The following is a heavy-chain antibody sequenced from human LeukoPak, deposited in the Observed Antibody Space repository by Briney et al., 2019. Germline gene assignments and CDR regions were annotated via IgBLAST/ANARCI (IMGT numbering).Heavy chain of an antibody. Sequence: SETLSLTCTVSGYSISSGYYWGWIRQPPGKGLEWIGSIYHSGSTYYNPSLKSRVTISVDTSKNQFSLKLSSVTAADTAVYYCASTYYYDSSGYYGLEPNFDYWGQGTLVTVSS. CDR3: ASTYYYDSSGYYGLEPNFDY. D-gene: IGHD3-22*01. CDR1: GYSISSGYY. CDR2: IYHSGST. V-gene: IGHV4-38-2*02. J-gene: IGHJ4*02.